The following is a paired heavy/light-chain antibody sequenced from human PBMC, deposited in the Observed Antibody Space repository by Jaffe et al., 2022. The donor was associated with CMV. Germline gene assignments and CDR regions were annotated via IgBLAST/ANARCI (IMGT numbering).Light chain of an antibody. CDR2: DAS. J-gene: IGKJ1*01. CDR1: QSVSSY. Sequence: EIVLTQSPATLSLSPGERATLSCRASQSVSSYLAWYQQKPGQAPRLLIYDASNRATGIPARFSGSGSGTDFTLTISSLEPEDFAVYYCQQRSNWPPWTFGQGTKVEIK. V-gene: IGKV3-11*01. CDR3: QQRSNWPPWT.
Heavy chain of an antibody. Sequence: QVQLVQSGAEVKKPGASVKVSCKASGYTFTSYGISWVRQAPGQGLEWMGWISAYNGNTNYAQKLQGRVTMTTDTSTSTAYMELRSLRSDDTAVYYCARDSYYYDSSGYYPAEYFQHWGQGTLVTVSS. CDR3: ARDSYYYDSSGYYPAEYFQH. CDR2: ISAYNGNT. CDR1: GYTFTSYG. J-gene: IGHJ1*01. V-gene: IGHV1-18*01. D-gene: IGHD3-22*01.